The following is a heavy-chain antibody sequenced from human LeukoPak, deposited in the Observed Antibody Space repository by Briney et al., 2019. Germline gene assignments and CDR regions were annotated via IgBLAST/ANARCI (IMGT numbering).Heavy chain of an antibody. V-gene: IGHV4-61*08. CDR2: IYYSGST. CDR1: GGSISSGGYY. J-gene: IGHJ4*02. Sequence: SETLSLTCTVSGGSISSGGYYWSWIRQPPGKGLEWIGYIYYSGSTNYNPSLKSRVTISVDTSKNQFSPKLSSVTAADTAVYYCARARANYYDSSGYQTRSYYFDYWGQGTLVTVSS. D-gene: IGHD3-22*01. CDR3: ARARANYYDSSGYQTRSYYFDY.